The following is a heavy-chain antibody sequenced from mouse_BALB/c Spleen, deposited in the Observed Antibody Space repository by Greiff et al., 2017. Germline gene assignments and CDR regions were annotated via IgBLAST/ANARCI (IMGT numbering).Heavy chain of an antibody. Sequence: EVKLQESGAELVRPGALVKLSCKASGFNIKDYYMHWVKQRPEQGLEWIGWIDPENGNTIYDPKFQGKASITADTSSNTAYLQLSSLTSEDTAVYYCARGGGSFDYWGQGTTLTVSS. CDR1: GFNIKDYY. J-gene: IGHJ2*01. CDR2: IDPENGNT. V-gene: IGHV14-1*02. CDR3: ARGGGSFDY. D-gene: IGHD1-1*02.